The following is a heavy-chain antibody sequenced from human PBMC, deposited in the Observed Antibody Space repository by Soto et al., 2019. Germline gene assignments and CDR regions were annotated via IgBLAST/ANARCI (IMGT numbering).Heavy chain of an antibody. CDR1: GFSLTTRPVG. Sequence: GPTLGNATQTLTLTCSFSGFSLTTRPVGVGWIRQSPGKALEWLAFAYWDDDNRYSPSLKSRLTVTKDTSKNQVVLTMTNMDPVDTATYYCGHRRDTGDWNGGFFDYWVQGTLVPVSP. V-gene: IGHV2-5*02. CDR3: GHRRDTGDWNGGFFDY. CDR2: AYWDDDN. J-gene: IGHJ4*02. D-gene: IGHD2-21*02.